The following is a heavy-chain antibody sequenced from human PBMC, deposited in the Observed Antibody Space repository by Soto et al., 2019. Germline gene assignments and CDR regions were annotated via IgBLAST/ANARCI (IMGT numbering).Heavy chain of an antibody. D-gene: IGHD3-16*02. CDR2: IKEDGSEK. Sequence: GGSLRLSCADSGFILRNYWMSWVRQAPGMGLQWVASIKEDGSEKYYVDPVKGRFTISRENAKNSLYLQMNSLRAEDTAVNDCARYRSLDPWGQGILVTVSS. J-gene: IGHJ5*02. V-gene: IGHV3-7*03. CDR1: GFILRNYW. CDR3: ARYRSLDP.